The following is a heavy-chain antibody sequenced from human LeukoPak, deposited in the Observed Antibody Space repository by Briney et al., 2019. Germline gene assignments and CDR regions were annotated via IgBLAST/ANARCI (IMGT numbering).Heavy chain of an antibody. V-gene: IGHV1-2*06. CDR1: GYTFTGYY. CDR2: INPNSGGT. Sequence: GASVKVSCKASGYTFTGYYMHWVRQAPGQGLEWMGRINPNSGGTNYAQKFQGRGTMTRDTSISTAYMELSRLRSDDTAVYYCARDLYCSGGSCYHGAEYFQHWGQGTLVTVSS. CDR3: ARDLYCSGGSCYHGAEYFQH. J-gene: IGHJ1*01. D-gene: IGHD2-15*01.